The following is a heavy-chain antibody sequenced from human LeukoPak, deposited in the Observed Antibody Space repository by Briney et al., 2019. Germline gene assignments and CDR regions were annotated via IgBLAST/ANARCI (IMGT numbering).Heavy chain of an antibody. D-gene: IGHD1/OR15-1a*01. J-gene: IGHJ4*02. V-gene: IGHV1-2*02. CDR1: GYTFTGYY. Sequence: GASVKVSCKASGYTFTGYYMHRVRQAPGQGLEWMGWINPNSGGTNYAQKFQGRVTMTRDTSISTAYMELSRLRSDDTAVYYCARDLYNWNNLDYWGQGTLVTVSS. CDR2: INPNSGGT. CDR3: ARDLYNWNNLDY.